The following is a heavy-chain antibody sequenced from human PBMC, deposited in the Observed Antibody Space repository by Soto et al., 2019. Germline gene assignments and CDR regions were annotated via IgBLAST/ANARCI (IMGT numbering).Heavy chain of an antibody. V-gene: IGHV3-74*01. Sequence: EVQLVESGGGLVQPGGSLRLSCAASGFTFSTYWMHWVRQAPGEGLVWVSRVDSQGTSTNYADSVKGRFAISRDNAKNTLYLQMNSLRAEDTAVYYCARGRYYGSGSYSMDVWDKGTTVTVSS. CDR1: GFTFSTYW. J-gene: IGHJ6*03. D-gene: IGHD3-10*01. CDR3: ARGRYYGSGSYSMDV. CDR2: VDSQGTST.